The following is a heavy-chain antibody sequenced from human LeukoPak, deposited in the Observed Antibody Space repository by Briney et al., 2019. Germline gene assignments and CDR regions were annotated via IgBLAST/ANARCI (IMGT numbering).Heavy chain of an antibody. V-gene: IGHV3-30*02. Sequence: GGSLRLSCAASGFTFSSYGMHWVRQAPGKGLEWVAFIRYDGSNKYYADSVKGRFTISRDNSKNTLYLQMNSLRAEDTAVYYCAKGPPPRSFSGGYRFDYWGQGTLVTVSS. J-gene: IGHJ4*02. CDR2: IRYDGSNK. D-gene: IGHD1-26*01. CDR1: GFTFSSYG. CDR3: AKGPPPRSFSGGYRFDY.